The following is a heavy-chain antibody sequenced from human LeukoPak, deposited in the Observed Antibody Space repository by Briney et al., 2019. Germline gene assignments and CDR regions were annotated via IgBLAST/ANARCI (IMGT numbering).Heavy chain of an antibody. D-gene: IGHD4-17*01. CDR1: GGSISSSSYY. CDR3: ARGQGGTVTTGPFDY. V-gene: IGHV4-39*07. J-gene: IGHJ4*02. Sequence: SETLSLTCTVSGGSISSSSYYWGWIRQPPGKGLEWIGSIYYSGSTYRNPSLKSRVTISVDTSKNQFSLKLSSVTAADTAVYYCARGQGGTVTTGPFDYWGQGTLVTVSS. CDR2: IYYSGST.